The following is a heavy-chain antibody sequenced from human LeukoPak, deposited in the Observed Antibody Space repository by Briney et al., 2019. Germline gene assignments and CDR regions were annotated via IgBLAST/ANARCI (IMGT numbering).Heavy chain of an antibody. J-gene: IGHJ4*02. CDR1: GYTFTGYY. V-gene: IGHV1-2*02. CDR2: INPNSGGT. CDR3: ARGRGSYAIHVDY. D-gene: IGHD1-26*01. Sequence: GASAKVSCKASGYTFTGYYMHWVRQAPGQGLEWMGWINPNSGGTNYAQKFQGRVTMTRDTSISTAYMELSRLRSDDTAVYYCARGRGSYAIHVDYWGQGTLVTVSS.